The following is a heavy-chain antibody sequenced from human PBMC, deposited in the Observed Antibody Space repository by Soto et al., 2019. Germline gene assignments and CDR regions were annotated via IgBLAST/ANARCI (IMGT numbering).Heavy chain of an antibody. J-gene: IGHJ4*02. CDR2: IYPGDSDT. V-gene: IGHV5-51*01. CDR3: ARPAFAGSSSDFDY. Sequence: HGQALKISCKGSGYSFTSYWSGWVRQMPGKGLEWMGIIYPGDSDTRYSPSFQGQVTISADKSISTAYLQWSSLKASDTAMYYCARPAFAGSSSDFDYWGQGTLVTVSS. CDR1: GYSFTSYW. D-gene: IGHD6-6*01.